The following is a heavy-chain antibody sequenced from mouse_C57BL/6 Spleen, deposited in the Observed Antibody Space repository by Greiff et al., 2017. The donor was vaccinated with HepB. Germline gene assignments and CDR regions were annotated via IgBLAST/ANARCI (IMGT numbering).Heavy chain of an antibody. CDR2: IRSKSNNYAT. CDR1: GFSFNTYA. V-gene: IGHV10-1*01. J-gene: IGHJ4*01. CDR3: VRHGYYGSSYGYAMDY. Sequence: VQRVESGGGLVQPKGSLKLSCAASGFSFNTYAMNWVRQAPGKGLEWVARIRSKSNNYATYYADSVKDRFTISRDDSESMLYLQMNNLKTEDTAMYYCVRHGYYGSSYGYAMDYWGQGTSVTVSS. D-gene: IGHD1-1*01.